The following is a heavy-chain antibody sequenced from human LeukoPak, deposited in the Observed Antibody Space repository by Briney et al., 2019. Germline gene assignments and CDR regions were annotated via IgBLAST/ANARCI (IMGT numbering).Heavy chain of an antibody. V-gene: IGHV4-39*01. CDR1: GGSISSNSHY. Sequence: PSETLSLTCTVSGGSISSNSHYWAWIRQPPGKGLEWIGSIHYSGSSFYSPSLKSRVTISVDTSKNQFSLKLSSVTAADTAVYYCARHLNPGRRLLWFGDYYYYYGMDVWGQGTTVTVSS. CDR3: ARHLNPGRRLLWFGDYYYYYGMDV. J-gene: IGHJ6*02. D-gene: IGHD3-10*01. CDR2: IHYSGSS.